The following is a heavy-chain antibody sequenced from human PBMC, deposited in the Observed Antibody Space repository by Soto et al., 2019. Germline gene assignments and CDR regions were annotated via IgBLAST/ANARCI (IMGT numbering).Heavy chain of an antibody. Sequence: SETLSLTCTVSSGTLSNFYWSWVRQPPGKGLEWIGNIHYSGTTNYNPSLKSRVTISVDTSKNQFSLTLSSETAADTAVYYCARHRDSSGYSFDYWGQGTLVTVSS. CDR3: ARHRDSSGYSFDY. V-gene: IGHV4-59*08. CDR2: IHYSGTT. CDR1: SGTLSNFY. J-gene: IGHJ4*02. D-gene: IGHD3-22*01.